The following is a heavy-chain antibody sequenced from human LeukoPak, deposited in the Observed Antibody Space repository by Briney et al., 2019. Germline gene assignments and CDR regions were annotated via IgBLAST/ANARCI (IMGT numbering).Heavy chain of an antibody. Sequence: SETLPLTCAVYGGSFSGYYWSWIRQPPGKGLEWIGEINHSGSTNYNPSLKSRVTISVDTSKNQFSLKLSSVTAADTAVYYCAREGCSSTSCYYYYYYMDVWGKGTTVTVSS. D-gene: IGHD2-2*01. J-gene: IGHJ6*03. CDR3: AREGCSSTSCYYYYYYMDV. CDR1: GGSFSGYY. CDR2: INHSGST. V-gene: IGHV4-34*01.